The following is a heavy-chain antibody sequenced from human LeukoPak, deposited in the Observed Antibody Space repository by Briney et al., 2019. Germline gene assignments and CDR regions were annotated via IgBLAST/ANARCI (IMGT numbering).Heavy chain of an antibody. V-gene: IGHV3-33*01. D-gene: IGHD2-15*01. CDR2: IWYDGSNK. CDR3: AVHTLTPSSDY. Sequence: GRSLRLSCAASGFTFSSYGMHWVRQAPGKGLEWVAVIWYDGSNKYYADSVKGRFTISRDNSKNTLFLQMNSLRAEDTAIYYCAVHTLTPSSDYWGQGTLVTVSS. CDR1: GFTFSSYG. J-gene: IGHJ4*02.